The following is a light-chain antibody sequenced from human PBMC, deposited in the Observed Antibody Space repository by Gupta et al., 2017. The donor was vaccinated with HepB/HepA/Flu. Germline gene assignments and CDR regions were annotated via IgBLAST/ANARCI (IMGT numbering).Light chain of an antibody. J-gene: IGLJ2*01. CDR2: DVT. V-gene: IGLV2-14*03. CDR3: SSFSNTYTLVL. Sequence: QSALTQPALVSGSPGQSITISCPGSSNDIGGYDSVSWYQQDPGQAPKLVIYDVTNRPSGGSTHFSAAKSGNTASQTISGRQADDEADDYCSSFSNTYTLVLFGGGTKLTVL. CDR1: SNDIGGYDS.